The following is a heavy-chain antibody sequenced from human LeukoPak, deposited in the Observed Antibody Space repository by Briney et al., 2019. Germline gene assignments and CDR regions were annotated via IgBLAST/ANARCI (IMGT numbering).Heavy chain of an antibody. CDR1: GFTFDDYA. J-gene: IGHJ3*02. Sequence: GGSLRLPCAASGFTFDDYAMHWVRQAPGKGLEWVSGISWNSGSIGYADSVKGRFTISRDNAKNSLYLQMNSLRAEDMALYYCAKDMWELLTMAFDIWGQGTMVTVSS. CDR2: ISWNSGSI. D-gene: IGHD1-26*01. V-gene: IGHV3-9*03. CDR3: AKDMWELLTMAFDI.